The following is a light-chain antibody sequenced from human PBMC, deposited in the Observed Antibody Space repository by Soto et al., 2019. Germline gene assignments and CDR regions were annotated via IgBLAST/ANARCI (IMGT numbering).Light chain of an antibody. Sequence: DIQMTQSPSSLSASVGDRVTITCRASQTIRTYFNWYQQNPGKAPKLLIYGASNLQNGVTFRFTGSGSGTDFPRTISSLQHEDFATYYCQQSYITPRTVGQGTKLEIK. V-gene: IGKV1-39*01. CDR1: QTIRTY. CDR2: GAS. CDR3: QQSYITPRT. J-gene: IGKJ1*01.